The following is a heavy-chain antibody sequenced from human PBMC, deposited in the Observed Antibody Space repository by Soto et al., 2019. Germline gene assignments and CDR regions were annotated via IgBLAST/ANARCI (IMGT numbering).Heavy chain of an antibody. CDR1: GGSINSSRYY. J-gene: IGHJ5*02. D-gene: IGHD3-16*01. V-gene: IGHV4-39*01. Sequence: QLQLQESGPGLVKPSETLSLTCTVSGGSINSSRYYWGWIRQSPGKGLEWIASVYYRGNTYDNPSRKSRVTISVDMSKTQFSLKLSSVTAADTALYYCARHVGFGDPSDFDPWGQGTLVIVSS. CDR3: ARHVGFGDPSDFDP. CDR2: VYYRGNT.